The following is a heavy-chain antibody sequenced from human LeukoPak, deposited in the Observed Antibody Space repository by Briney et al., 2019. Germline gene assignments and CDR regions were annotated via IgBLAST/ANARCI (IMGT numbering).Heavy chain of an antibody. V-gene: IGHV1-69*01. Sequence: SVKVSCKASGGTFSSYAISWVRQAPGQGLEWMGGIIPTFGTANYAQKFQGRVTITADESTSTAYVELSSLRSEDTAVYYCARVRYCGGDCYSGYFDYWGQGTLVTVSS. D-gene: IGHD2-21*02. J-gene: IGHJ4*02. CDR3: ARVRYCGGDCYSGYFDY. CDR1: GGTFSSYA. CDR2: IIPTFGTA.